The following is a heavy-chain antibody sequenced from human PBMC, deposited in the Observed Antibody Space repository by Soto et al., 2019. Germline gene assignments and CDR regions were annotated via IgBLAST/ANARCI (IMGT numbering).Heavy chain of an antibody. CDR3: ARGNTYGSGNYAKIDT. D-gene: IGHD3-10*01. CDR1: GYTFSSYY. CDR2: INPRGGST. Sequence: QVQLVQSGSEVMKPGASVRVSCKTSGYTFSSYYLHWVRQAPGQGLEWMGIINPRGGSTSYAQKFQGRVTMTRDTSTRTVYMELSSLRSADTAVYYCARGNTYGSGNYAKIDTWGQGTLVTVSS. V-gene: IGHV1-46*01. J-gene: IGHJ5*02.